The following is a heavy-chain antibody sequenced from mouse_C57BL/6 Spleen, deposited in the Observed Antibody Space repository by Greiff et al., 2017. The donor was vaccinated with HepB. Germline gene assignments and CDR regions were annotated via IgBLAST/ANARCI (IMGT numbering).Heavy chain of an antibody. V-gene: IGHV1-81*01. CDR1: GYTFTSYG. CDR3: ARSYDGYYTYFDV. CDR2: IYPRSGNT. J-gene: IGHJ1*03. D-gene: IGHD2-3*01. Sequence: VKLMESGAELARPGASVKLSCKASGYTFTSYGISWVKQRTGQGLEWIGEIYPRSGNTYYNEKFKGKATLTADKSSSTAYMELRSLTSEDSAVYFCARSYDGYYTYFDVWGTGTTVTVSS.